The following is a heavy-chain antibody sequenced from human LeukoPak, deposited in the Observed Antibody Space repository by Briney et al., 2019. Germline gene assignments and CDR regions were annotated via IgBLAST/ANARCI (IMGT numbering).Heavy chain of an antibody. Sequence: SVKASCKASGGTFSSYAISWVRQAPGQGLEWMGGIIPIFGTANYAQKFQGRVTITADESTSTAYMELSSLRSEDTAVYYCATRGGDYYDSSGYYNRGYYFDYWGQGTLVTVSS. J-gene: IGHJ4*02. V-gene: IGHV1-69*13. CDR1: GGTFSSYA. D-gene: IGHD3-22*01. CDR2: IIPIFGTA. CDR3: ATRGGDYYDSSGYYNRGYYFDY.